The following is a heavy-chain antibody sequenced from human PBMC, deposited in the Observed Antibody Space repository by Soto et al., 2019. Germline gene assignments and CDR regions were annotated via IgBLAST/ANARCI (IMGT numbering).Heavy chain of an antibody. CDR2: ISYDGSNK. CDR3: AGGQWLPIPNY. D-gene: IGHD6-19*01. Sequence: QVQLVESGGGVVQPGRSLRLSCAASGFTFSNYAIHWVRQAPGKGLEWVAVISYDGSNKYYADSVKGRFTVSRDNSKNTLYLQMNSLRPEDTAVYYCAGGQWLPIPNYWGQGTLVTVSS. J-gene: IGHJ4*02. V-gene: IGHV3-30-3*01. CDR1: GFTFSNYA.